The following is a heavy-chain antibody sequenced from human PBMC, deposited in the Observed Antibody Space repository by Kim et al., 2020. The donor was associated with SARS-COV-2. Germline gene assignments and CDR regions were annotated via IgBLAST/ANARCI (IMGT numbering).Heavy chain of an antibody. J-gene: IGHJ3*02. V-gene: IGHV3-21*01. Sequence: DSVKGRLTISRDNAKNSLYLQMNSLRAEDTAVYYCARDTVTNVGLDAFDIWGQGTMVTVSS. D-gene: IGHD4-17*01. CDR3: ARDTVTNVGLDAFDI.